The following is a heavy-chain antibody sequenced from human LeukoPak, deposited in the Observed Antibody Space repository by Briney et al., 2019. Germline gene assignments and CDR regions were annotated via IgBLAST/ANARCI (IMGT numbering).Heavy chain of an antibody. CDR1: GGSISSGSYY. J-gene: IGHJ3*02. CDR3: ARAPVRKDGAFDI. V-gene: IGHV4-61*02. Sequence: KPSQTLSLTCTVSGGSISSGSYYWSWIRQPAGKGLEWIGRIYTSGSTNYNPSLKSRVTISVDTSKNQFSLKLSSVTAADAAVYYCARAPVRKDGAFDIWGQGTMVTVSS. D-gene: IGHD5-24*01. CDR2: IYTSGST.